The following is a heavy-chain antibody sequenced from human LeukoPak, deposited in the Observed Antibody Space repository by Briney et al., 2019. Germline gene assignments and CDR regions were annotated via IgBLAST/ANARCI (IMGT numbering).Heavy chain of an antibody. J-gene: IGHJ4*02. CDR3: ARGLWFGELFPSPFDY. Sequence: GGSLRLSCAASGFTVSSNYMRWVRQAPGKGLEWVSVIYSGGSTYYADSVKGRFTISRDNSKNKLYLQMNSLRAEDTAVYYCARGLWFGELFPSPFDYWGQGTLVTVSS. D-gene: IGHD3-10*01. V-gene: IGHV3-53*01. CDR2: IYSGGST. CDR1: GFTVSSNY.